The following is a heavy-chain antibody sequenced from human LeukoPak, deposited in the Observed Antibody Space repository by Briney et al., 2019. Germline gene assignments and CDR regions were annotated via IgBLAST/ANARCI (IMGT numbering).Heavy chain of an antibody. V-gene: IGHV1-8*01. J-gene: IGHJ6*02. CDR3: ARHSSGWYRLYYGMDV. D-gene: IGHD6-19*01. CDR2: MNPNSGNT. CDR1: GYTFTSYD. Sequence: ASVKVSCKASGYTFTSYDINWVRQATGQGLEWMGWMNPNSGNTGYAQKFQGRVTMTRNTSISTAYMELSSLRSEDTAVYYCARHSSGWYRLYYGMDVWGQGTTVTVSS.